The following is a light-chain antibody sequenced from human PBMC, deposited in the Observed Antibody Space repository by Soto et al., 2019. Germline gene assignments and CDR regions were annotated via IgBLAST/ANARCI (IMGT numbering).Light chain of an antibody. CDR2: GAS. Sequence: EIVMTQSPATLSVSPWERATLSCMASQSVSRKLAWYQQTRGQAPRLLIYGASTRATGVPARFSGSGSGTEFTLTISNLQSEDFAVYHCQQYDKWPRTFGQGTKVDIK. CDR1: QSVSRK. V-gene: IGKV3-15*01. CDR3: QQYDKWPRT. J-gene: IGKJ1*01.